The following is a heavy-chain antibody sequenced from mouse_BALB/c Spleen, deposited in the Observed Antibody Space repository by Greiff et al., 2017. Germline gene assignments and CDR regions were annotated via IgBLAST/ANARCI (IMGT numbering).Heavy chain of an antibody. CDR1: GFTFSSFG. J-gene: IGHJ2*01. CDR3: ARGGNYVNYYFVY. V-gene: IGHV5-17*02. D-gene: IGHD2-1*01. Sequence: EVMLVESGGGLVQPGGSRKLSCAASGFTFSSFGMHWVRQAPEKGLEWVAYISSGSSTIYYADTVKGRFTISRDNPKNTLFLQMTSLRSEDTAMYYCARGGNYVNYYFVYWGQGTTLTVSS. CDR2: ISSGSSTI.